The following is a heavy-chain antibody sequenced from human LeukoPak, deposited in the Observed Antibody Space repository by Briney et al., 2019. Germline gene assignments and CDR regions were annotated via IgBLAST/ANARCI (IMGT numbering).Heavy chain of an antibody. J-gene: IGHJ4*02. D-gene: IGHD5-12*01. CDR1: GGSISSSSYY. CDR2: IYYSGST. V-gene: IGHV4-39*01. CDR3: ARHLLVATTNFDY. Sequence: TSETLSLTCTVSGGSISSSSYYWGWIRQPPGKGLEWIGSIYYSGSTYYNPSLKSRVTISVDTSKNQFSLKLSSVTAADTAVYYCARHLLVATTNFDYWGQGTLVTVSS.